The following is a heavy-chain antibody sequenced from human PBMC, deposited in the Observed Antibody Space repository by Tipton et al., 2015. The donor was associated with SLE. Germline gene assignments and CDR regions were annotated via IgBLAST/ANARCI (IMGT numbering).Heavy chain of an antibody. CDR2: IYYSGST. Sequence: TLSLTCTVSGGSISSYFWSWIRQPPGRGLEWIGYIYYSGSTNYNPSLKSRVTISVDTSKNQFSLKLSSVTAADTAVYYCASGVGYPPFDYWGQGTLVTVSS. CDR1: GGSISSYF. D-gene: IGHD3-22*01. J-gene: IGHJ4*02. CDR3: ASGVGYPPFDY. V-gene: IGHV4-59*01.